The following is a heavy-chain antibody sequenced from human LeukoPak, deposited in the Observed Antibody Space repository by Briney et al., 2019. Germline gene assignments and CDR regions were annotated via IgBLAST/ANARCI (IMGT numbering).Heavy chain of an antibody. CDR1: GFIFNNYW. J-gene: IGHJ4*02. CDR3: ARDPLRYLRVGHYDY. CDR2: IDYDSSHI. V-gene: IGHV3-21*01. D-gene: IGHD3-9*01. Sequence: PGGSLRLSCAASGFIFNNYWMTWVRQAPGKGLEWVSSIDYDSSHIYYAASVRGRFTISRDNARNSVYLQMNSLRVEDTAVYYCARDPLRYLRVGHYDYWGQGTLVAVSS.